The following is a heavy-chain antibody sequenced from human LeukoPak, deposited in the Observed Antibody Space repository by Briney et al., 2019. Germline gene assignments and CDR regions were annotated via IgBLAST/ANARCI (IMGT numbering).Heavy chain of an antibody. D-gene: IGHD2-21*01. CDR2: IYTGGST. Sequence: PSETLSLTCTVSGGSISSYYWSWIRQPPGKGLEWIGYIYTGGSTNYNPSLKSRVTISVDTSKNQFSLKLSSVTAADTAVYYCARLFMWAFDIWGQGTMVTVSS. J-gene: IGHJ3*02. CDR1: GGSISSYY. CDR3: ARLFMWAFDI. V-gene: IGHV4-4*09.